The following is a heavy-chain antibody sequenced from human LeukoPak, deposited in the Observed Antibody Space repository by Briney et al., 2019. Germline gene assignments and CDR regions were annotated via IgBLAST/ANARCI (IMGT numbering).Heavy chain of an antibody. Sequence: SETLSLTCTVSGGSISSYYWSWIRQPPGKGLEWIGYIYYSGSTNYNPSLKSRVTISVDTSKNQFSLKLSSVTAADTAVYYYAREAGPTGYWGQGTLVTVSS. CDR2: IYYSGST. CDR1: GGSISSYY. D-gene: IGHD1-14*01. J-gene: IGHJ4*02. CDR3: AREAGPTGY. V-gene: IGHV4-59*01.